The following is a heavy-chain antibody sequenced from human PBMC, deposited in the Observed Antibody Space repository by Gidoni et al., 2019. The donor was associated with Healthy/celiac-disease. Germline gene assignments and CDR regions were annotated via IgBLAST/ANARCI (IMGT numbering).Heavy chain of an antibody. J-gene: IGHJ4*02. CDR2: INHRGST. D-gene: IGHD6-13*01. CDR1: GGSFSGYY. Sequence: QVQLQQWGAGLLKPSETLSLTRSVYGGSFSGYYWRWIRQPPGKGLEWIGEINHRGSTNYNPSLKSRVTISVDTSKNQFSLKLSSVTAADTAVYYCAREIAAAGYFDYWGQGTLVTVSS. V-gene: IGHV4-34*01. CDR3: AREIAAAGYFDY.